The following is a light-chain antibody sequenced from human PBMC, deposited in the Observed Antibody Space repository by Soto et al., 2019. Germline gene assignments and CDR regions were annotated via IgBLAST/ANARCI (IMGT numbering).Light chain of an antibody. CDR1: QSVLYSSNNKNY. Sequence: DIVMTQSPDSLAVSLGERATINCKSSQSVLYSSNNKNYLAWYQQKPGQPPKLLIYWASTRESGVPDRFSGSGYGTDFTLTISSLQAEDVAVYYCQHYDSTPLTFGGGTRVEIK. CDR2: WAS. V-gene: IGKV4-1*01. CDR3: QHYDSTPLT. J-gene: IGKJ4*01.